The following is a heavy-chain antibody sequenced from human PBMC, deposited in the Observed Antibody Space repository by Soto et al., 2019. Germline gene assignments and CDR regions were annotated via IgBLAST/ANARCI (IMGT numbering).Heavy chain of an antibody. V-gene: IGHV1-69*01. D-gene: IGHD1-1*01. CDR2: IVPMFGTL. Sequence: QVQLVQSGAEVKKPGSSVRVSCKASGGSFSNYAFIWVRQAPGQGLEWMGGIVPMFGTLLYAQKLQGRVTISADDSTRTAYMELSGLRYEDTALYYCARGTQGFYGMDVWGQGTTVTVSS. CDR3: ARGTQGFYGMDV. J-gene: IGHJ6*02. CDR1: GGSFSNYA.